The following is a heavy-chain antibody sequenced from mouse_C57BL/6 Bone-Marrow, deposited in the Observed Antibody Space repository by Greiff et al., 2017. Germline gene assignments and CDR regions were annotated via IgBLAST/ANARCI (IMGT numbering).Heavy chain of an antibody. J-gene: IGHJ3*01. V-gene: IGHV1-15*01. Sequence: VQLQQSGAELVRPGASVTLSCKASCYTFTDYEMHWVKQTPVHGLEWIGAIDPETGGTAYNQKFKGKAILTADKSSSTAYMELRSLTSEDSAVYYCTSTTGRSWFAYWGQGTLVTVSA. CDR1: CYTFTDYE. D-gene: IGHD4-1*02. CDR2: IDPETGGT. CDR3: TSTTGRSWFAY.